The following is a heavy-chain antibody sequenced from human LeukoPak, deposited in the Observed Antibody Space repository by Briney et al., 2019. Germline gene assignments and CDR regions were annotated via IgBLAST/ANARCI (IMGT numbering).Heavy chain of an antibody. CDR2: IYYSGST. CDR3: ARESGYPYDILTGYQAGAFDI. D-gene: IGHD3-9*01. CDR1: GGSISSYY. J-gene: IGHJ3*02. V-gene: IGHV4-59*01. Sequence: SETLSLTCTVSGGSISSYYWSWIRQPPGKGLEWIGYIYYSGSTNYNPSLKSRVTISVDTSKNQFSLKLSSVTAADTAVYYCARESGYPYDILTGYQAGAFDIWGQGTMVTVSS.